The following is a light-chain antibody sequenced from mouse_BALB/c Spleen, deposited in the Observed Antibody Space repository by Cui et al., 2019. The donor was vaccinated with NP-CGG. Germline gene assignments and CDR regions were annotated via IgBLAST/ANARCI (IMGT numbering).Light chain of an antibody. Sequence: QAVVTHDSALTLPPGETVTPTCRSSNGVATTSNYANWVQEKPDHLFTGLIGGTNNRVPGVPARFSGSLIGDKAALTITGAQTEDEAIYFCTLWYSNHWVFGGGTKLTVL. V-gene: IGLV1*01. CDR2: GTN. CDR1: NGVATTSNY. J-gene: IGLJ1*01. CDR3: TLWYSNHWV.